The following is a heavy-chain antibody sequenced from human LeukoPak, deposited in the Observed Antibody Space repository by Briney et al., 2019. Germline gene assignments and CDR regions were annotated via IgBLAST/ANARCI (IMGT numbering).Heavy chain of an antibody. D-gene: IGHD5-18*01. Sequence: GGSLRLSCAASGFTFSSYEMNWVRQAPGKGLEWVSYISSSSSYIYYADSVKGRFTISRDNAKNSLYLQMNSLRAEDTAVYYCARDKGYYSYGPRWYFDYWGQGTLVTVSS. CDR2: ISSSSSYI. V-gene: IGHV3-21*01. J-gene: IGHJ4*02. CDR1: GFTFSSYE. CDR3: ARDKGYYSYGPRWYFDY.